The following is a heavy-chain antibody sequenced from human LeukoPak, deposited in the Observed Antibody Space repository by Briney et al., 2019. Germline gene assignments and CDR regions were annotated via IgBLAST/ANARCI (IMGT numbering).Heavy chain of an antibody. J-gene: IGHJ6*04. CDR2: IKQDGSEK. V-gene: IGHV3-7*03. CDR1: GFTFSSYW. Sequence: GGSLRLSCAASGFTFSSYWMRWVRQAPGKGLEGVANIKQDGSEKYYVDSVKGRFTISRDNAKNSLYLQMNSLRAEDTAVYYCARLGFGELLWYYYGMDVWGKGTTVTVSS. D-gene: IGHD3-10*01. CDR3: ARLGFGELLWYYYGMDV.